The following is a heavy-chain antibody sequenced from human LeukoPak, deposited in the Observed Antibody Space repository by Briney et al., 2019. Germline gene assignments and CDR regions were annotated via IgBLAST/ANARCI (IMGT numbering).Heavy chain of an antibody. D-gene: IGHD5-12*01. CDR2: IRYDGSNK. J-gene: IGHJ6*03. Sequence: PGGSLRLSCAASGFTFSSYGMHWVRQAPGEGLEWVAFIRYDGSNKYYADSVKGRFTISRDNSKNTLYLQMNSLRAEDTAVYYCAKRYSGYLNNYYYYYMDVRGKGTTVTISS. CDR3: AKRYSGYLNNYYYYYMDV. V-gene: IGHV3-30*02. CDR1: GFTFSSYG.